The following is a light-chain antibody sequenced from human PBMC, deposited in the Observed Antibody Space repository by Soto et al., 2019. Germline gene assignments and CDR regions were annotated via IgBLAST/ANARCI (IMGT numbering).Light chain of an antibody. V-gene: IGLV8-61*01. Sequence: QAVVTQEPSFSVSPGGTVTLTCGLSSGSVSTSHYPSWYLQAPGQPPRTLIYSTDIRSSGVPDRFSGSILGDKAALTITGAQADDESDYYCVLYMGSGVSVFGGGTKLTVL. CDR3: VLYMGSGVSV. CDR2: STD. CDR1: SGSVSTSHY. J-gene: IGLJ3*02.